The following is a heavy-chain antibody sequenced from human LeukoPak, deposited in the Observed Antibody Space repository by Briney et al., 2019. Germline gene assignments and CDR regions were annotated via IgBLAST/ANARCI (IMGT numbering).Heavy chain of an antibody. CDR2: ISYDGSDK. CDR3: AKTYYDSSGYYYDDPLDY. J-gene: IGHJ4*02. V-gene: IGHV3-30*18. Sequence: GGSLRLSCAASGFTFSNYVMRWVRQAPGKGLEWVALISYDGSDKYYADSVKGRFTISRDNSKNTLYLQMNSLRAEDTAVYYCAKTYYDSSGYYYDDPLDYWGQGTLVTVSS. CDR1: GFTFSNYV. D-gene: IGHD3-22*01.